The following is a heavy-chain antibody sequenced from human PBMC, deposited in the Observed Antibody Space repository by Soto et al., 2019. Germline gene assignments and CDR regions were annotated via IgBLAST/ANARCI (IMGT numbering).Heavy chain of an antibody. D-gene: IGHD5-12*01. J-gene: IGHJ2*01. CDR3: ARGNHRWLQLWYFDL. CDR2: IIPIFGTV. V-gene: IGHV1-69*13. CDR1: GGTFSNYP. Sequence: ASVNVSCKASGGTFSNYPISWVRQAPGQGLEWMGGIIPIFGTVNYAQKFQGRVTITADESTSTAYMELSSLRSEDTAVYYCARGNHRWLQLWYFDLWGRGTLVTVSS.